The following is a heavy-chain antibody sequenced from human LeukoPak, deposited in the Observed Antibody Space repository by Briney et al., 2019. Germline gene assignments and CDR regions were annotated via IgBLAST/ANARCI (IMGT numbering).Heavy chain of an antibody. CDR1: GYTFNSYG. CDR3: ARGGHITMVRGGTFDY. V-gene: IGHV1-18*01. J-gene: IGHJ4*02. CDR2: ISAYNGNT. D-gene: IGHD3-10*01. Sequence: GASVKVSCKASGYTFNSYGISWVRQAPGQGLEWMGWISAYNGNTNYAQKLQGRVTMTTDTSTSTAYMELRSLRSDDTAVYYCARGGHITMVRGGTFDYWGQGTLVTVSS.